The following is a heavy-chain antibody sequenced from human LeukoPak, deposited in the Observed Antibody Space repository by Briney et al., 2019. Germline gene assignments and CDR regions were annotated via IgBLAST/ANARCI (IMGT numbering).Heavy chain of an antibody. CDR2: ISPSSSTI. Sequence: GGSLRLSCAASGFTFSTYGMNWVRQAPGKGLEWVSYISPSSSTIYYADSGKGRFTISRDNAKNSLYLQMNSLRAEDTAVYYCAREHTPFGSGCTAAYWGQGTLVTVSS. CDR1: GFTFSTYG. V-gene: IGHV3-48*01. CDR3: AREHTPFGSGCTAAY. D-gene: IGHD6-19*01. J-gene: IGHJ4*02.